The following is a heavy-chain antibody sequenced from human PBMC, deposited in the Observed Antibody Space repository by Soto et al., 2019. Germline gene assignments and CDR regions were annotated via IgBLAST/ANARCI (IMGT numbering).Heavy chain of an antibody. D-gene: IGHD1-26*01. Sequence: SVKVSCKASGGTSSSYAISWVRQAPGQGLEWMGGIIPIFGTANYAQKFQGRVTITADESTSTAYMELSSLRSEDTAVYYCARAGPAGRELTSFDYWGQGTLVTVSS. CDR3: ARAGPAGRELTSFDY. V-gene: IGHV1-69*13. CDR1: GGTSSSYA. J-gene: IGHJ4*02. CDR2: IIPIFGTA.